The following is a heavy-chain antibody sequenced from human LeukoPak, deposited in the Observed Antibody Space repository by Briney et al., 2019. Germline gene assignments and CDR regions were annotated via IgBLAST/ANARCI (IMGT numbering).Heavy chain of an antibody. Sequence: ASVKVSCKASGYTFTSYGISWVGQAPGQGLEWMGWISAYNGNTNYAQKLQGRVTMTTDTSTSTAYMELRSLRSDDTAVYYCARDSGSYLLNAFDIWGQGTMVTVSS. D-gene: IGHD1-26*01. CDR2: ISAYNGNT. CDR3: ARDSGSYLLNAFDI. V-gene: IGHV1-18*01. CDR1: GYTFTSYG. J-gene: IGHJ3*02.